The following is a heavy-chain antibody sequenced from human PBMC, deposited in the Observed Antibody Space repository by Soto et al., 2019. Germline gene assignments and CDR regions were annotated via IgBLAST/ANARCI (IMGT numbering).Heavy chain of an antibody. D-gene: IGHD3-22*01. V-gene: IGHV3-23*01. J-gene: IGHJ4*02. CDR3: ARPRYDGSATPFDH. CDR1: GFTFSNYA. Sequence: PGGSLRLSCAASGFTFSNYAMSWVRQAPGKGLEWVSSISGAGLITYYADSVRGRFIISRDNAKNMLYLQMNSLTAEDTAVYYCARPRYDGSATPFDHWGQGT. CDR2: ISGAGLIT.